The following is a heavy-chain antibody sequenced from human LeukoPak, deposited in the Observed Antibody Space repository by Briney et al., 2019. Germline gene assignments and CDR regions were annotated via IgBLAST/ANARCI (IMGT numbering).Heavy chain of an antibody. CDR2: TNHSGST. V-gene: IGHV4-34*01. CDR3: ASFGVDYYGMDV. J-gene: IGHJ6*02. CDR1: GFTFSDYY. D-gene: IGHD3-10*01. Sequence: GSLRLSCAASGFTFSDYYWSWIRQPPGKGLEWIGETNHSGSTNYNPSLKSRVTISVDTSKNQFSLKLSSVTAADTAVYYCASFGVDYYGMDVWGQGTTVTVSS.